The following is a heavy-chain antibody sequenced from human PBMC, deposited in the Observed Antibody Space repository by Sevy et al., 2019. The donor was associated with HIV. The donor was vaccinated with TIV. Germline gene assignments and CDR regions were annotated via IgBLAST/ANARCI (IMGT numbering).Heavy chain of an antibody. CDR2: ISTSSSYI. J-gene: IGHJ4*02. Sequence: GGSLRLSCSASGFTFNTYTINWVRQAPGKGLEWVSSISTSSSYIYYADSVKGRFTISRDNANNSLFLQMNSLRAEDTAVYYCARVTGWYYFDFWGQRTLVTVSS. CDR3: ARVTGWYYFDF. V-gene: IGHV3-21*01. CDR1: GFTFNTYT. D-gene: IGHD6-19*01.